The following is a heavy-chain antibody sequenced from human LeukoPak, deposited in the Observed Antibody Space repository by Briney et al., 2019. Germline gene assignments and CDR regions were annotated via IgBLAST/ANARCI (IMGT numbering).Heavy chain of an antibody. CDR2: TYYRSKWYN. CDR1: GDSVPSNSAA. CDR3: ARARGYSGYSGGYSYGFTNWFDP. J-gene: IGHJ5*02. D-gene: IGHD5-12*01. V-gene: IGHV6-1*01. Sequence: SQTLSLTCAISGDSVPSNSAAWNWIRQSPSRGLEWLGRTYYRSKWYNDYAVSVKSRITINPDTSKNQFSLQLNSVTPEDTAVYYCARARGYSGYSGGYSYGFTNWFDPWGQGTLVTVSS.